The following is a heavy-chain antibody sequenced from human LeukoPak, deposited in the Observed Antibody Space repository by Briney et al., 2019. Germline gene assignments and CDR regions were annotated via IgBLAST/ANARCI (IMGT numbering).Heavy chain of an antibody. CDR3: AREEVYYDSSGYYYVSKYFDY. J-gene: IGHJ4*02. D-gene: IGHD3-22*01. V-gene: IGHV3-23*01. CDR1: GFTFSSYA. CDR2: ISGSGGST. Sequence: GGSLRLSCAASGFTFSSYAMSWVRQAPGKGLEWVSSISGSGGSTYYADSVKGRFTISRDNSKNTLYLQMNSLRAEDTAVYYCAREEVYYDSSGYYYVSKYFDYWGQGTLVTVSS.